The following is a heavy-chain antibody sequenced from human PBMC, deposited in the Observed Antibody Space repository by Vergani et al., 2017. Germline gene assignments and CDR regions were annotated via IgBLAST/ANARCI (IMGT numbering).Heavy chain of an antibody. D-gene: IGHD2-2*01. J-gene: IGHJ6*02. CDR2: ISSSSSYI. CDR3: ARVRIVVVPAAHYGMDV. Sequence: EVQLVESGGGLVKPGGSLRLSCAASGFTFSSYSMNWVRQAPGKGLEWVSSISSSSSYIYYADSVKGRFTISRDNAKNSLYLQMNSLRAEDTAVYYCARVRIVVVPAAHYGMDVWGQGTTVTVSS. V-gene: IGHV3-21*01. CDR1: GFTFSSYS.